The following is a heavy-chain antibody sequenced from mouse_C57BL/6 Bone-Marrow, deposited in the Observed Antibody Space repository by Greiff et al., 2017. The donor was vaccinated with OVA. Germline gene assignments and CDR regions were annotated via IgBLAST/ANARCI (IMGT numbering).Heavy chain of an antibody. CDR1: GYTFTSYW. CDR2: IDPSDSYT. Sequence: VQLQQPGAELVMPGASVKLSCKASGYTFTSYWMHWVKQRPGQGLEWIGEIDPSDSYTNYNQKFKGKSTLTVDKSSSTAYMQLSSLTSEDSAVYYYAREGDYYGSSYGYFDVWGTGTTVTVSS. D-gene: IGHD1-1*01. V-gene: IGHV1-69*01. CDR3: AREGDYYGSSYGYFDV. J-gene: IGHJ1*03.